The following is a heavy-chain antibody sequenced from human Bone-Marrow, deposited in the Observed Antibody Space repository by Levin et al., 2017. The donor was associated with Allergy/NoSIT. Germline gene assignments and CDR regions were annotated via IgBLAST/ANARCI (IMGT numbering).Heavy chain of an antibody. J-gene: IGHJ4*02. D-gene: IGHD4-17*01. CDR2: IKSKTDGGTT. V-gene: IGHV3-15*01. Sequence: GESLKISCAASGFTFSNAWMSWVRQAPGKGLEWVGRIKSKTDGGTTDYAAPVKGRFTISRDDSKNTLYLQMNSLKTEDTAVYYCTAPDYGDTPFFDYWGQGTLVTVSS. CDR3: TAPDYGDTPFFDY. CDR1: GFTFSNAW.